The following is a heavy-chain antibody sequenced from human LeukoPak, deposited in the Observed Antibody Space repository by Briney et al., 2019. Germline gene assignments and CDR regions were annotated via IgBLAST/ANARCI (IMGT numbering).Heavy chain of an antibody. J-gene: IGHJ6*03. CDR2: LSGSGTAT. V-gene: IGHV3-23*01. Sequence: GGSLRLPCEASQFTFSRFAMSWIRQAPGTGLEWVSTLSGSGTATYYADSVKGRFTTSRDNSKDTLYLQMDNLRADDTAVYYCAKHLGSHSFLFYYMDVWGTGTSVIVSS. CDR3: AKHLGSHSFLFYYMDV. CDR1: QFTFSRFA. D-gene: IGHD2-21*01.